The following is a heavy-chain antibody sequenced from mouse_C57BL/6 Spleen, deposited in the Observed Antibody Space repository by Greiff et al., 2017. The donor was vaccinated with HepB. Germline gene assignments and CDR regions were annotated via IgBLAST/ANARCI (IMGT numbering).Heavy chain of an antibody. CDR1: GYAFSSSW. CDR3: ARQPYSNYDAMDY. CDR2: IYPGDGDT. J-gene: IGHJ4*01. V-gene: IGHV1-82*01. D-gene: IGHD2-5*01. Sequence: VQVVESGPELVKPGASVKISCKASGYAFSSSWMNWVKQRPGKGLEWIGRIYPGDGDTNYNGKFKGKATLTADKSSSTAYMQLSSLTSEDSAVYFCARQPYSNYDAMDYWGQGTSVTVSS.